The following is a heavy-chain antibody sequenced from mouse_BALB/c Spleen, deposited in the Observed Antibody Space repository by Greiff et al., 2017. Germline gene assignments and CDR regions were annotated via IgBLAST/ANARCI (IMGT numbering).Heavy chain of an antibody. D-gene: IGHD1-1*01. CDR1: GYTFTDYA. V-gene: IGHV1S137*01. Sequence: VQLQQSGAELVRPGVSVKISCKGSGYTFTDYAMHWVKQSHAKSLEWIGVISTYYGDASYNQKFKGKATMTVDKSSSTAYMELARLTSEDSAIYYCARGGGSSLHYAMDYWGQGTSVTVAS. CDR2: ISTYYGDA. J-gene: IGHJ4*01. CDR3: ARGGGSSLHYAMDY.